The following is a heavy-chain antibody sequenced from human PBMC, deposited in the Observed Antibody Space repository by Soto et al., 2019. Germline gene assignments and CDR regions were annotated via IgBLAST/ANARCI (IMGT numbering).Heavy chain of an antibody. CDR2: ISAYNGNT. J-gene: IGHJ5*02. V-gene: IGHV1-18*01. CDR3: ARDKNDYCSGGSCYSWFDP. CDR1: GYTFTSYG. D-gene: IGHD2-15*01. Sequence: EASVKVSCKASGYTFTSYGISWVRQAPGQGLEWMGWISAYNGNTNYAQKLQGRVTMTTDTSTSTAYMELRSLRSDDTAVYYCARDKNDYCSGGSCYSWFDPWGQGTLVTVSS.